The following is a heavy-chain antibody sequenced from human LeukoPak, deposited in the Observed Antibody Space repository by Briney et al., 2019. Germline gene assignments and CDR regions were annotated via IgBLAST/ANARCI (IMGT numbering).Heavy chain of an antibody. CDR1: GFTFSSCT. D-gene: IGHD3-10*01. CDR3: ARVGRGSGSVIDY. V-gene: IGHV3-21*01. J-gene: IGHJ4*02. Sequence: GESLRLSCAASGFTFSSCTMNWVRQAPGKGLEWVSSISRTSSYIYYADSVKGRFTISRDNAKNSLYLQMNSLRAEDTAVYYCARVGRGSGSVIDYWGQGTLVTVSS. CDR2: ISRTSSYI.